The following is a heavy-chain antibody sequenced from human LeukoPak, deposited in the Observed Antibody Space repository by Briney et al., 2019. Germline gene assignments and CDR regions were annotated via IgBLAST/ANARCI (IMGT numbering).Heavy chain of an antibody. CDR1: GFTFSNAW. CDR2: TKSKTDGGTT. CDR3: TTDRTVVSTFDY. J-gene: IGHJ4*02. Sequence: GGSLRLPCAASGFTFSNAWMSWVRQAPGKGLEWVSRTKSKTDGGTTDYAAPVKGRFTISRDDSKNTLYLQMNSLKTEDTAVYYCTTDRTVVSTFDYWGQGTLVTVSS. D-gene: IGHD4-23*01. V-gene: IGHV3-15*01.